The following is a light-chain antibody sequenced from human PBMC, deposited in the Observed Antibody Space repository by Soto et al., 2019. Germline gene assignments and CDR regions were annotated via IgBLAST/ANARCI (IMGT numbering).Light chain of an antibody. J-gene: IGKJ4*01. CDR1: QSVSSD. CDR2: DAS. V-gene: IGKV3-15*01. Sequence: EIVMTQSPATLSVSPGERATLSCRASQSVSSDLAWYQQKPGQAPRLFIYDASTRATGIPVRFSGSGSGTEFTLTISSLQSEDFALYYCQQYNKWPPLTFGGGTKVEI. CDR3: QQYNKWPPLT.